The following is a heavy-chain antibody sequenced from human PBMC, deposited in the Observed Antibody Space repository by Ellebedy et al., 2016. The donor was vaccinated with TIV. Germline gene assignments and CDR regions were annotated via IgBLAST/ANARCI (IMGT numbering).Heavy chain of an antibody. J-gene: IGHJ4*02. CDR1: GYTSTNYW. Sequence: GESLKISXEYSGYTSTNYWIGWVRQMPGKSLEWMGIIYPGDSDTRYSPSFQGQVTISVDKSITTAYLQWSSLKASDTAIYYCAKLGGPYGDYLDYWGQGTLVTVSS. D-gene: IGHD4-17*01. V-gene: IGHV5-51*01. CDR3: AKLGGPYGDYLDY. CDR2: IYPGDSDT.